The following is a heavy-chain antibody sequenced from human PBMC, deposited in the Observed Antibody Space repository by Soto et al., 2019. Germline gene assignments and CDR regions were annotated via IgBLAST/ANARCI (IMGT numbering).Heavy chain of an antibody. V-gene: IGHV3-73*02. CDR1: GFTFSGST. CDR3: TRQHLDVPEASAIDY. J-gene: IGHJ4*02. D-gene: IGHD2-2*01. CDR2: IPSKTNTYAT. Sequence: EVQLVESGGGLVQPGGSLKLSCAASGFTFSGSTIHWVRQTSGKGLEWVGRIPSKTNTYATAYAASVKGRFTISRDDSKNTAYLQMNSLKTEDTAVYYCTRQHLDVPEASAIDYWGQGNLGTVSS.